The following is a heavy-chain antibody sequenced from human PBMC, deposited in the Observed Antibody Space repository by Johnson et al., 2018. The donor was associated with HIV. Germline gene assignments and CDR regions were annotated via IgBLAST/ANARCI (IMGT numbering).Heavy chain of an antibody. V-gene: IGHV3-33*01. J-gene: IGHJ3*02. Sequence: QVQLVESGGGVVQPGRSLRLSCAASGFTFSSYGMHWVRQAPGKGLEWVAFIRYDGSNKYYADSVKGRFTISRDNSKNTLYLHMNSLRAEDTAVYYCAREVDGFDIWGQGTMVTVSS. CDR2: IRYDGSNK. CDR1: GFTFSSYG. CDR3: AREVDGFDI.